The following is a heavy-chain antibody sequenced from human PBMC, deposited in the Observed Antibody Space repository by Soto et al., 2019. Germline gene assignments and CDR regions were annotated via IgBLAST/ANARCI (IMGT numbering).Heavy chain of an antibody. D-gene: IGHD3-10*01. CDR1: GFTFSNAW. Sequence: GGSLRLSCAASGFTFSNAWMNWVRQAPGKGLEWVGRIRSKTDGGTTDYAAPVKGRFTISRDDSKNTLYLQMNSLKTEDTAVYYCTTDVGRGEPIAMVRGVIIPFDYWGQGTLVTVSS. V-gene: IGHV3-15*07. CDR3: TTDVGRGEPIAMVRGVIIPFDY. CDR2: IRSKTDGGTT. J-gene: IGHJ4*02.